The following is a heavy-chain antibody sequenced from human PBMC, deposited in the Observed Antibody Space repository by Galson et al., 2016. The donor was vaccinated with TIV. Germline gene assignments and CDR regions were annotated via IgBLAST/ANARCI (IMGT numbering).Heavy chain of an antibody. Sequence: FNRYYWTWIRQPPGKGLEWIGQINHRGSTKYNPSLNSRVTISVDTSKNQFSLKMTSMTAADTAVYYCASPFPGGDDFWSAYYDAFDVWGQGTMVTVSS. CDR2: INHRGST. CDR1: FNRYY. D-gene: IGHD3-3*01. J-gene: IGHJ3*01. CDR3: ASPFPGGDDFWSAYYDAFDV. V-gene: IGHV4-34*01.